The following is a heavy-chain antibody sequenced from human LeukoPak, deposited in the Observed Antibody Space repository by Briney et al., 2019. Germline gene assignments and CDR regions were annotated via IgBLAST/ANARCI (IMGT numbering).Heavy chain of an antibody. J-gene: IGHJ4*02. CDR2: ISAYNGNT. Sequence: ASVKVSCKASGNTFTSYGISWVRQAPGQGLEWMGWISAYNGNTNYAQELQGRVTMTTDTSTSTAYMELRSLRSDDTAVYYCARDAVAARPSFKEFDYWGQGTLVTVSS. CDR3: ARDAVAARPSFKEFDY. D-gene: IGHD6-6*01. V-gene: IGHV1-18*01. CDR1: GNTFTSYG.